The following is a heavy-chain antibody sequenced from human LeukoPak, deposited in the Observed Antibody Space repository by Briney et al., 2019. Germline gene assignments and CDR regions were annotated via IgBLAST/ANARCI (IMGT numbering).Heavy chain of an antibody. CDR2: IYPGDSDT. V-gene: IGHV5-51*01. CDR1: GYSFTRYW. J-gene: IGHJ4*02. D-gene: IGHD3-10*01. Sequence: GESLKISCKGSGYSFTRYWIGWVRQMPGKGLEWMGIIYPGDSDTRYSPSFQGQVTISADKSISTAYLQWSSLKASDTAMYYCARLYGLGSSSRGLIDCWGQGTLVTVSS. CDR3: ARLYGLGSSSRGLIDC.